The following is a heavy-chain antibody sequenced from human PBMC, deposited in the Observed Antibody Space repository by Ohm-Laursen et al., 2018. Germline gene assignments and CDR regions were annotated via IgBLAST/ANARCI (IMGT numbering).Heavy chain of an antibody. J-gene: IGHJ6*02. CDR2: ISSSSSTI. Sequence: SLRLSCAASGFTFSSYSMNWVRKAPGKGLEWVSYISSSSSTIYYADSVKGRFTISRDNAKNSLYLQMNSLRAEDTAVYYCARDYYDILTGSRGMDVWGQGTTVTVSS. V-gene: IGHV3-48*01. CDR3: ARDYYDILTGSRGMDV. CDR1: GFTFSSYS. D-gene: IGHD3-9*01.